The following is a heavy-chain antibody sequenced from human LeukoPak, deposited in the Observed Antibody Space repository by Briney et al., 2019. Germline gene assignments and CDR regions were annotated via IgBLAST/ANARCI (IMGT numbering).Heavy chain of an antibody. J-gene: IGHJ3*02. CDR2: IDWEDDK. CDR3: ARVGPDDAFDI. Sequence: SGPTLVNPTQTLTLTCTFSGFSLSTSGMRASWIRQPPGKALEWLARIDWEDDKFYSTSLKTRLTISKDTSKNQVVLTMTNMDPVDTATYYCARVGPDDAFDIWGQGTMVTVSS. V-gene: IGHV2-70*04. CDR1: GFSLSTSGMR.